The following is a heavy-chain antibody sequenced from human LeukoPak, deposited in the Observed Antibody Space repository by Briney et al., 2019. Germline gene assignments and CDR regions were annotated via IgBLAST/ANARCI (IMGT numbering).Heavy chain of an antibody. CDR2: IWYDGSNK. V-gene: IGHV3-33*06. D-gene: IGHD3-10*01. CDR1: GFTFSTYG. CDR3: AKDQASLGFGELAN. J-gene: IGHJ4*02. Sequence: GGSLRLSCAASGFTFSTYGMHWVRQAPGKGLEWVAVIWYDGSNKYYADSVKGRFTISRDNSKSTLYLQMNSLRAEDTAVYYCAKDQASLGFGELANWGQGTLVTVSS.